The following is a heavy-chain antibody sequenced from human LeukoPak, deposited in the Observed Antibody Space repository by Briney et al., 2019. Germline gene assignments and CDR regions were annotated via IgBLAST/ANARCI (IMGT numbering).Heavy chain of an antibody. CDR3: VRVGGENYPNWYFDL. V-gene: IGHV3-30*04. J-gene: IGHJ2*01. CDR2: ISYDGSNK. CDR1: GFTFSSYA. D-gene: IGHD1-7*01. Sequence: GGSLRLSCAASGFTFSSYAMHWVRQAPGKGLEWVAVISYDGSNKYYADSVKGRFTISRDNSKNTLYVQMNSLRAEDTAVYYCVRVGGENYPNWYFDLWGRGTLVTVSS.